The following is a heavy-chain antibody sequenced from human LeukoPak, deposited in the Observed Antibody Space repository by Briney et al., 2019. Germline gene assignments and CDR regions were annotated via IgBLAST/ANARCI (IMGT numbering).Heavy chain of an antibody. V-gene: IGHV3-21*01. D-gene: IGHD4-17*01. CDR1: GFTFSSYS. CDR3: ARAGGSTVSHSDY. Sequence: GGSLRLSCAASGFTFSSYSMNWIRQAPGKGLEWVSSISSSTSYIYCADSVKGRFTISKDNAKNSLYLQMNSLRAEDTAVYYCARAGGSTVSHSDYWGQGTLVTASS. CDR2: ISSSTSYI. J-gene: IGHJ4*02.